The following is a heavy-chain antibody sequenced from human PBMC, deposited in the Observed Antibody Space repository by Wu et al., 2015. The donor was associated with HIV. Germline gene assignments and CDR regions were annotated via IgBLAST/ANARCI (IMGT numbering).Heavy chain of an antibody. Sequence: QVQLVQSGAEVREPGASLNVSCKASGYTFINHGLSWVRQAPGQGLEWMGWISGFNGNTNYAQKFQGRVTMTTDRSTNTAYLELRSLRSDDTAVYYCARGGSHYPSYSFSGMDVWGQGTTGHRLL. J-gene: IGHJ6*02. V-gene: IGHV1-18*01. CDR3: ARGGSHYPSYSFSGMDV. CDR1: GYTFINHG. D-gene: IGHD1-26*01. CDR2: ISGFNGNT.